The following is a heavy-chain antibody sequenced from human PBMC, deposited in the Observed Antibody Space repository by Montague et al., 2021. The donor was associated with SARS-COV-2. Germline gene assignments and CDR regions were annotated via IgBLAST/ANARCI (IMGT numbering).Heavy chain of an antibody. CDR2: CRYSRRT. J-gene: IGHJ4*02. V-gene: IGHV4-55*01. D-gene: IGHD3-3*01. Sequence: SETLSLTCAVSLHCSVVEHWRRWVDHTPGLQLQLKRVCRYSRRTYYNPSLKSRVTISVDTSKKQFSLNLSSVTAADTAVFYCVRGRSGYFNPLDYWGQGTLVTVSS. CDR3: VRGRSGYFNPLDY. CDR1: LHCSVVEHW.